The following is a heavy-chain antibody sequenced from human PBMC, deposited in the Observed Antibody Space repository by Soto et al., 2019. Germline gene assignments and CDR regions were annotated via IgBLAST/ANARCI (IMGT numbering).Heavy chain of an antibody. CDR1: GFTFSSYW. CDR2: IKQDGSEK. V-gene: IGHV3-7*01. D-gene: IGHD3-10*01. J-gene: IGHJ5*02. CDR3: ARDKRRDGFLGHADWFDP. Sequence: GGSLRLSCAASGFTFSSYWMSWVRQAPGKGLEWVANIKQDGSEKYYVDSVKGRFTISRDNAKNSLYLQMNSLRAEDTAVYYCARDKRRDGFLGHADWFDPWGQGTLVTVSS.